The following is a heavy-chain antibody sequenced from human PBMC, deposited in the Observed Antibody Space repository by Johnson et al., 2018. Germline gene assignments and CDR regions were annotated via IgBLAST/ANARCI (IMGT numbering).Heavy chain of an antibody. CDR1: DGSFSDYY. V-gene: IGHV4-34*01. CDR3: ARGFNYMDV. CDR2: INHYGRT. Sequence: QVQLQQWGAGLLKPSETLSLTCAVSDGSFSDYYWFWIRQPPGKGLEWIGEINHYGRTNYNPSLKSRLTISLDTSKHQFYLRLNSVTVADTAVYYRARGFNYMDVWGKGTTVTVSS. J-gene: IGHJ6*03.